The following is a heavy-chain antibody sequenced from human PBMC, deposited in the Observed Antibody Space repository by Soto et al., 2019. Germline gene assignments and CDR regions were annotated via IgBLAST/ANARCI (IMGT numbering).Heavy chain of an antibody. J-gene: IGHJ4*02. CDR3: ARQVYPEETPLDY. CDR2: ISTRSSTSTAT. D-gene: IGHD2-15*01. V-gene: IGHV3-48*01. CDR1: GFTFSNFR. Sequence: EVQLVESGGGLVQPGGSLRLSCAASGFTFSNFRMNWVRQAPGKGLEWVSHISTRSSTSTATYYADSVRGRFTISRDDAKTSLYLEKKRRRGDETAVYYCARQVYPEETPLDYWGRGTLVSVSS.